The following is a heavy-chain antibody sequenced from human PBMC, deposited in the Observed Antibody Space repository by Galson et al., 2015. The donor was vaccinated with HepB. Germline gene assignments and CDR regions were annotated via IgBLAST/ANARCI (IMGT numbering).Heavy chain of an antibody. CDR3: ARDNREDYYYMDV. V-gene: IGHV3-33*01. CDR2: IWYDGSNK. J-gene: IGHJ6*03. D-gene: IGHD2/OR15-2a*01. Sequence: SLRLSCAASGFTFSSYGMHWVRQAPGKGLEWVAVIWYDGSNKYYADSVKGRFTISRDNSKNTLYLQMNSLRAEDTAVYYCARDNREDYYYMDVWGKGTTVTVSS. CDR1: GFTFSSYG.